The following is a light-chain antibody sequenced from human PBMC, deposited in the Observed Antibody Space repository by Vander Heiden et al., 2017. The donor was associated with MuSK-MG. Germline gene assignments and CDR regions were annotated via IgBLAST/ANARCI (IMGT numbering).Light chain of an antibody. Sequence: DIQMTQSPSSLSASVGDRVTITCRASQSISSYLNWYQQKPGKAPKLLIYAASSLQSGVPSRFSGSGSGTDFTLTISSLQPEDFATYYCQQSYSTLWTLGQGTKVXIK. CDR1: QSISSY. CDR3: QQSYSTLWT. V-gene: IGKV1-39*01. CDR2: AAS. J-gene: IGKJ1*01.